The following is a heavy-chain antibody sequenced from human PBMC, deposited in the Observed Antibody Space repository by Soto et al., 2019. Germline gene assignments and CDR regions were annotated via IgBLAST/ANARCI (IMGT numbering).Heavy chain of an antibody. Sequence: TLSLTCTVSGGSISSGGYYWSWIRQHPGKGLEWIGYIYYSGSTYYNPSLKSRVTISVDTSKNQFSLKLSSVTAADTAVYYCARARLVVVPAETSSFARWVDYYYYYYMDVWGKGTTVTVSS. V-gene: IGHV4-31*03. CDR2: IYYSGST. D-gene: IGHD2-2*01. CDR3: ARARLVVVPAETSSFARWVDYYYYYYMDV. J-gene: IGHJ6*03. CDR1: GGSISSGGYY.